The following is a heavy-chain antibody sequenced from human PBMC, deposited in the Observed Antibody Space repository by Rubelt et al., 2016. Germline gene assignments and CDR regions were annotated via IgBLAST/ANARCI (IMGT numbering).Heavy chain of an antibody. Sequence: EVQLLESGGGLVQPGGSLRLSCAASGFTFSSYAMNWVRQAPGQGLEWVSYITRDSTSIYYADSVKGRFTISRDNAKNSLYLQMNSLRAEDTAVYYCARPNSVRYYTGAFDIWGQGIMVTVSS. CDR3: ARPNSVRYYTGAFDI. D-gene: IGHD1-26*01. J-gene: IGHJ3*02. V-gene: IGHV3-48*04. CDR2: ITRDSTSI. CDR1: GFTFSSYA.